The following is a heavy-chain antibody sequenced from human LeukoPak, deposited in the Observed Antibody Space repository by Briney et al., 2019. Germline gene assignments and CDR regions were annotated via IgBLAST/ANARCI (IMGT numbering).Heavy chain of an antibody. D-gene: IGHD2-21*01. CDR1: GYTFPSYW. Sequence: PGESLKISCKGSGYTFPSYWIGWVRQTPGKGLEWMGIIYPGDSDTRYSPTFQGQVTISADKSISTASLQWGSLQASAPALYFCARVVSLSVVISLFDSWGQGTLVTASS. J-gene: IGHJ4*02. V-gene: IGHV5-51*01. CDR2: IYPGDSDT. CDR3: ARVVSLSVVISLFDS.